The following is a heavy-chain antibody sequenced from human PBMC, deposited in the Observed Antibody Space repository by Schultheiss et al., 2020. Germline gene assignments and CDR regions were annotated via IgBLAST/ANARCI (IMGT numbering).Heavy chain of an antibody. V-gene: IGHV3-23*01. D-gene: IGHD2-15*01. CDR1: R. Sequence: GGSLRLSCAASRLSWVRQAPGKGLEWVSVISGSGGSTDYADSVKGRFTISRDNAKNSLYLQMNSLRAEDTAVYYCAREGYCSGGSCFDYWGQGTLVTVSS. J-gene: IGHJ4*02. CDR2: ISGSGGST. CDR3: AREGYCSGGSCFDY.